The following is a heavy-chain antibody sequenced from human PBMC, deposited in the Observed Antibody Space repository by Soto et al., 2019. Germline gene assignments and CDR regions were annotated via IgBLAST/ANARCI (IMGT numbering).Heavy chain of an antibody. CDR3: AHRRGGYNWDDAHFDY. J-gene: IGHJ4*02. CDR2: AYWDDDN. CDR1: GFSLSTTGVG. D-gene: IGHD1-20*01. V-gene: IGHV2-5*02. Sequence: QITLKESGPTLVKPTQTLTLTCSFSGFSLSTTGVGVGWIRQPPGKALEWLGFAYWDDDNRYSPSLKSRLTITKDTSGNQVVLTMTNMDPVDPATYFCAHRRGGYNWDDAHFDYWGQGTLVTVSS.